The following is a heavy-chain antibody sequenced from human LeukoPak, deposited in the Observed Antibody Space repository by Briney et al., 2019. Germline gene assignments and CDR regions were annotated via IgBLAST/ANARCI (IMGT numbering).Heavy chain of an antibody. CDR2: ISSNGDGA. J-gene: IGHJ5*02. V-gene: IGHV3-64D*09. CDR1: GXTFSSYA. CDR3: VKALGTYYYGSGSP. D-gene: IGHD3-10*01. Sequence: GGSLRLSCSASGXTFSSYAMHWVRQAPGKGLEYVSVISSNGDGAYYADSVKGRFTISRDNPKNTLYLQMSSLRAEDTAVYYCVKALGTYYYGSGSPWGQGTLVTVSS.